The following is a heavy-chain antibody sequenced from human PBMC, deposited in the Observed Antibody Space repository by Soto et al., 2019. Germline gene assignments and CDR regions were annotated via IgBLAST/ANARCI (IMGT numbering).Heavy chain of an antibody. CDR1: GYTFTSYA. CDR2: INAGNGNT. V-gene: IGHV1-3*01. CDR3: ARGPRIAAAGTELDY. J-gene: IGHJ4*02. D-gene: IGHD6-13*01. Sequence: ASVKVSCKASGYTFTSYAMHWVRQAPGQRLEWMGWINAGNGNTKYSQKFQGRVTITRDTSASTAYMELSSLRSEDTAVYYCARGPRIAAAGTELDYWGQGTLVTVS.